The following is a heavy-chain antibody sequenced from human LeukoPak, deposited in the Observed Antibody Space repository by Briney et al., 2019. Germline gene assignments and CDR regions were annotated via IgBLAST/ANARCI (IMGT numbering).Heavy chain of an antibody. CDR1: GFTFSSHG. CDR2: IWYDGSNK. D-gene: IGHD6-13*01. J-gene: IGHJ4*02. CDR3: AKDRYSSSWSWIDY. Sequence: GGSLRLSCAASGFTFSSHGMQWVRQAPGKGLEWVAVIWYDGSNKYYADSVKGRFTISRDNSENTLYLQMNSLRAEDTAVYYCAKDRYSSSWSWIDYWGQGTLVTVSS. V-gene: IGHV3-33*06.